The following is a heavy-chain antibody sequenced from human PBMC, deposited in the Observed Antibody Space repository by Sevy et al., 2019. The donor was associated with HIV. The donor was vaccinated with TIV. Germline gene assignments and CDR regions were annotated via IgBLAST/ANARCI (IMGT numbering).Heavy chain of an antibody. V-gene: IGHV3-23*01. CDR3: AKDPWDYCGGDCLYHFYS. CDR1: GFTFSNYA. D-gene: IGHD2-21*02. J-gene: IGHJ4*02. CDR2: ITDSGGGT. Sequence: GGSLRLSCAASGFTFSNYAMNWVRQVPGKGLEWVSGITDSGGGTFYADSVKGRFAISRDNSKNTLYLQMNSLGAEDTAVNYCAKDPWDYCGGDCLYHFYSWGQGTLVTVSS.